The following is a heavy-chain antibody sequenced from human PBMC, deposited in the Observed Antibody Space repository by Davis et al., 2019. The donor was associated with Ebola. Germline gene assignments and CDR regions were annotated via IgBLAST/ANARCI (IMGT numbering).Heavy chain of an antibody. Sequence: MPGGSLRLSCAVSGGSISSSNWWSWVRQPPGKGLEWIGEIYHSGSTNYNPSLKSRVTISVDKSKNQFSLKLSSVTAADTAVYYCARDRGLRGYSGYDFDYWGQGTLVTVSS. J-gene: IGHJ4*02. V-gene: IGHV4-4*02. D-gene: IGHD5-12*01. CDR2: IYHSGST. CDR1: GGSISSSNW. CDR3: ARDRGLRGYSGYDFDY.